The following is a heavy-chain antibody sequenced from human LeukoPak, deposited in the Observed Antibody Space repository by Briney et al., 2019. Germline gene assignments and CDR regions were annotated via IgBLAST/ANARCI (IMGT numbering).Heavy chain of an antibody. V-gene: IGHV1-69*13. CDR1: GGTFSSHA. CDR2: IIPIFGTA. D-gene: IGHD6-19*01. CDR3: ASTPLYSSGWYWDAFDI. Sequence: SVKVSCKASGGTFSSHAISWVRQAPGQGLEWMGGIIPIFGTANYAQKFQGRVTITADESTSTAYMELSSLRSEDTAVYYCASTPLYSSGWYWDAFDIWGQGTMVTVSS. J-gene: IGHJ3*02.